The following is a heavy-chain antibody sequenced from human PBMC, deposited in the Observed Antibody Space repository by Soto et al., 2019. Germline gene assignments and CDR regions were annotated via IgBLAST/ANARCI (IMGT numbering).Heavy chain of an antibody. CDR1: GGSISSYY. CDR3: ERRYGPGFDY. CDR2: IYYSGST. Sequence: SETLSLTCTVSGGSISSYYWSWIRQPPGKGLEWIGYIYYSGSTKYNPSLKSRVTISVDTSKNQFSLKLSSVTAADTAVYYCERRYGPGFDYWGQGTLVTVSS. J-gene: IGHJ4*02. V-gene: IGHV4-59*08. D-gene: IGHD4-17*01.